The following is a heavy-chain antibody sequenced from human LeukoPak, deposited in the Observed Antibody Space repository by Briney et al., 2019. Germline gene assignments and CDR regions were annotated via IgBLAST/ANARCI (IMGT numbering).Heavy chain of an antibody. CDR1: GFTFSSYA. Sequence: GGSLRLSCAASGFTFSSYAMSWVRQAPGKGLEWVSAISGSGGSTYYADSVKGRFTISRDNSKNTLYLQMNSLKTEDTAVYYCTTNVFCSSTSGRRTQNWGQGTLFTVSS. D-gene: IGHD2-2*01. CDR3: TTNVFCSSTSGRRTQN. V-gene: IGHV3-23*01. J-gene: IGHJ4*02. CDR2: ISGSGGST.